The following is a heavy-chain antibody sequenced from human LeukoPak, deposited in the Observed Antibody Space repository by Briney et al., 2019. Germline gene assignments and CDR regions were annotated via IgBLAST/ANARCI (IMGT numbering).Heavy chain of an antibody. J-gene: IGHJ6*04. D-gene: IGHD2-21*01. Sequence: PSETLSLTCAVYGGSFSGYYWSWIRQPPGKGLEWIGEINHSGSTNYNPSLKSRVTISVDTSKNQFSLKLSSVTAADTAVYYCARFPHRDHYYYYGMDVWGKGTTVTVSS. CDR1: GGSFSGYY. CDR3: ARFPHRDHYYYYGMDV. CDR2: INHSGST. V-gene: IGHV4-34*01.